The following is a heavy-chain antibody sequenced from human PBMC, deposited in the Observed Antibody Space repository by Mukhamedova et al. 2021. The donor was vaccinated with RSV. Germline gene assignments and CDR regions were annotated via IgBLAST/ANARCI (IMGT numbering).Heavy chain of an antibody. V-gene: IGHV4-59*01. Sequence: VRQAPGKALEWIGHTYSSGGANYNPSLKSRVTISVDRSKNQFSMNLISVTAADAAVYYCVRGAMDTYGLFDPWGQGTLVTVSS. CDR2: TYSSGGA. CDR3: VRGAMDTYGLFDP. J-gene: IGHJ5*02. D-gene: IGHD5-18*01.